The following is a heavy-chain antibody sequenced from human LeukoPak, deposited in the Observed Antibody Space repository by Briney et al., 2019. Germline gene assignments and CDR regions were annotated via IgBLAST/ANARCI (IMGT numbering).Heavy chain of an antibody. CDR2: INHSGST. CDR3: ATYYGGNSEDASDI. Sequence: SETLSLTCAVYGGSFSGYYWSWIRQPPGKGLEWIGEINHSGSTNYNPSLKSRVTISVDTSKNQFSLKLSSVTAADTAVYYCATYYGGNSEDASDIWGQGTMVTVSS. CDR1: GGSFSGYY. D-gene: IGHD4-23*01. V-gene: IGHV4-34*01. J-gene: IGHJ3*02.